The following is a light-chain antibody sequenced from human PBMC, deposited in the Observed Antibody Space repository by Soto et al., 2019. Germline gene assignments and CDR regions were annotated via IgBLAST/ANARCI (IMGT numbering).Light chain of an antibody. CDR1: QSVSSN. CDR3: QQYGGSPRT. CDR2: GAS. Sequence: ERVMTQSPATLSVSPGEKVTLSCRASQSVSSNLAWYQQKPGQTPRLLIYGASTRPTGIPDRFSGSGSGTDFTLTISRLEPEDFAVYYCQQYGGSPRTFGQGTKVDIK. J-gene: IGKJ1*01. V-gene: IGKV3-20*01.